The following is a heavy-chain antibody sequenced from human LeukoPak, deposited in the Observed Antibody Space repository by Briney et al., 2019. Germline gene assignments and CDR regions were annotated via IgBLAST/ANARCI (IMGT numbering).Heavy chain of an antibody. CDR3: AREGGPYRPLDY. D-gene: IGHD3-16*01. Sequence: SETLSLTCTVSGDSISSSPYYWGWIRQPPGKGLEWIGEVNLQGSTNYNPSLMGRVAISVDTSENHVSLQLTSVTAADTAVYYCAREGGPYRPLDYSGQGTLVTVS. V-gene: IGHV4-39*07. CDR2: VNLQGST. CDR1: GDSISSSPYY. J-gene: IGHJ4*02.